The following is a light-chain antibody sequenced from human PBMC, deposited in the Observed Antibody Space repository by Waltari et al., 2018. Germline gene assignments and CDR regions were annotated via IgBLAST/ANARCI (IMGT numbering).Light chain of an antibody. Sequence: EIMLTQSPGTLSLSPGERATLSCRASQIISRALAWYQQKPGQAPRLLIYDVSTRASGIPDRFSGSGSGTDFSLPISRLEPEDFAVYYCQHYVRLPVTFGQGTKLEFK. CDR2: DVS. CDR3: QHYVRLPVT. V-gene: IGKV3-20*01. CDR1: QIISRA. J-gene: IGKJ1*01.